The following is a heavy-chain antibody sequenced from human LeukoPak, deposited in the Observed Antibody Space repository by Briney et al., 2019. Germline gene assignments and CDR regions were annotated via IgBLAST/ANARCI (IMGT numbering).Heavy chain of an antibody. J-gene: IGHJ3*02. CDR3: ALSTSYTFDI. CDR1: GFTVSSNY. Sequence: GGSLRLSCAASGFTVSSNYMSWVRQAPGKGLEWVSVIYSGGSTYYADSVKGRFTISRDNSKNTLYLQKNSLRAEDTAVYYCALSTSYTFDIWGQGTMVTVSS. CDR2: IYSGGST. V-gene: IGHV3-66*02. D-gene: IGHD2-2*01.